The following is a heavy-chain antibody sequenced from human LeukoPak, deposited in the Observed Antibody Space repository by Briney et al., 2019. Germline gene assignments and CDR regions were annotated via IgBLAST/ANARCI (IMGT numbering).Heavy chain of an antibody. Sequence: SETLSLTCTVSDDSISDYYWSWIRQPPGKGLEWIGYIYYSGSTSYNPSLKSRVTISVDTSKLQFSLKVSSVTAADTAVYYCARYSSSWAHFDYWGQGSLVTVSS. CDR2: IYYSGST. CDR3: ARYSSSWAHFDY. V-gene: IGHV4-59*01. CDR1: DDSISDYY. D-gene: IGHD6-13*01. J-gene: IGHJ4*02.